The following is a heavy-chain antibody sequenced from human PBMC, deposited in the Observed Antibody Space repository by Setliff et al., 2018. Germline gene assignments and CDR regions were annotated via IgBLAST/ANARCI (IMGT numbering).Heavy chain of an antibody. CDR3: AREVGAKTIFGVVIRARFDP. D-gene: IGHD3-3*01. Sequence: PSETLSLTCAVYGGSFSGYYWSWIRQPPGKGLEWIGEINHSGSTNYNPSLKSRVTISVDTSKNQFSLKLSSVTAADTAVYYCAREVGAKTIFGVVIRARFDPWGQGTLVTVSS. CDR1: GGSFSGYY. J-gene: IGHJ5*02. CDR2: INHSGST. V-gene: IGHV4-34*01.